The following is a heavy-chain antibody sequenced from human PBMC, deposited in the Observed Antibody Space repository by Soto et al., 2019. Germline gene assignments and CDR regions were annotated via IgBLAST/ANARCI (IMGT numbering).Heavy chain of an antibody. CDR1: GFTFSSYG. V-gene: IGHV3-30*18. CDR2: ISYDGSNK. J-gene: IGHJ6*02. Sequence: GGSLRLSCAASGFTFSSYGMHWVRQAPGKGLEWVAVISYDGSNKYYADSVKGRFTISRDNSKNTLYLQMNSLRAEDTAVYYCAKAHSTAFYYYYGMDVWGQGTTVTVS. D-gene: IGHD3-3*02. CDR3: AKAHSTAFYYYYGMDV.